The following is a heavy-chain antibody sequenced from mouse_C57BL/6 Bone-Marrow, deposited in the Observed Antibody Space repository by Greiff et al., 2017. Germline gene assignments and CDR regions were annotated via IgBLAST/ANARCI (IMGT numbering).Heavy chain of an antibody. J-gene: IGHJ4*01. D-gene: IGHD2-3*01. Sequence: EVKLMESGGGLVKPGGSLKLSCAASGFTFSDYGMHWVRQAPEKGLEWVAYISSGSSTIYYADTVKGRFTISRDNAKNTLFLQMTSLRSEDTAMYYCARGGYYVSAMDYWGQGTSVTVSS. CDR3: ARGGYYVSAMDY. V-gene: IGHV5-17*01. CDR2: ISSGSSTI. CDR1: GFTFSDYG.